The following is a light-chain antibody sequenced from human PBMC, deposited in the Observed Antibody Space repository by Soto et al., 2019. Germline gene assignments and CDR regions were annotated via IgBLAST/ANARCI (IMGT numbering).Light chain of an antibody. Sequence: EIVMTQSPATLSVSPGEGVTLSCRASESVRSKVAWYQQKPGQAPRLLIYGSSTRATGIPDRFRGSGSGTDFTLTISGLEPEDFAVYYCQHFGNSLWTFGQGTKVDIK. V-gene: IGKV3-15*01. CDR3: QHFGNSLWT. CDR2: GSS. CDR1: ESVRSK. J-gene: IGKJ1*01.